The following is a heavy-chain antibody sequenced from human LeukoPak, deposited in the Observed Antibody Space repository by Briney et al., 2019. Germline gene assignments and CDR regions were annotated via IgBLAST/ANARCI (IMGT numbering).Heavy chain of an antibody. J-gene: IGHJ3*02. CDR2: ISAYNGNT. D-gene: IGHD3-16*02. CDR3: ASTKYVWGSYRTPNDAFDI. V-gene: IGHV1-18*01. Sequence: ASVKVSCKPSGYTFTSYGISWVRQAPGQGLEWMGWISAYNGNTNYAQKLQGRVTMTTDTSTTTAYMELRSLRSDDTAVYYCASTKYVWGSYRTPNDAFDIWGQGTMVTVSS. CDR1: GYTFTSYG.